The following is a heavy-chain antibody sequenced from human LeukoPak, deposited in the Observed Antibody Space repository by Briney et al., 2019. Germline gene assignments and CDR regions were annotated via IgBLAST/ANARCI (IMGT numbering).Heavy chain of an antibody. J-gene: IGHJ4*02. CDR1: GFTFSSYS. Sequence: GGSLRLSCAASGFTFSSYSMNWVRQAPGKGLEWVSSISSSRSYIYYADSVKGRFTISRDSAKNSLYLQMNSLRAEDTAVYYCASSIVYDSSRILRDYWGQGTLVTVSS. V-gene: IGHV3-21*01. CDR2: ISSSRSYI. CDR3: ASSIVYDSSRILRDY. D-gene: IGHD3-22*01.